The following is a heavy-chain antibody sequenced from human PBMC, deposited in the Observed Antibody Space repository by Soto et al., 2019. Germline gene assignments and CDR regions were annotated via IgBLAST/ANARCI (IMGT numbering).Heavy chain of an antibody. CDR1: GGTFSNYA. CDR3: ARGVVVTAIPYYYFAMDV. Sequence: SVKVSCKASGGTFSNYAISWVRQAPGQGLEWMGGIIPIIGTANYPQKFQGRVTITADESTSTAYMELSSLRSEDTAVYYCARGVVVTAIPYYYFAMDVWGQGTTVTVSS. J-gene: IGHJ6*02. CDR2: IIPIIGTA. V-gene: IGHV1-69*13. D-gene: IGHD2-21*02.